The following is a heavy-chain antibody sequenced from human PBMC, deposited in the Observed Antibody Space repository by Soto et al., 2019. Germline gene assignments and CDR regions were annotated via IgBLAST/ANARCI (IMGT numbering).Heavy chain of an antibody. V-gene: IGHV3-23*01. CDR3: AKDWGRIAVAGWTD. CDR1: SFNFGNYA. Sequence: EVQLLESGGGLVQPGGSLRLSCTASSFNFGNYAMGWARQAPGKGLEWLSSLAVPYTGAQTYYADSVAGRLTVSRDDSKNTLYLELNSLRAEDTAVYYCAKDWGRIAVAGWTDWGPGTLVTVSS. J-gene: IGHJ4*02. D-gene: IGHD6-19*01. CDR2: VPYTGAQT.